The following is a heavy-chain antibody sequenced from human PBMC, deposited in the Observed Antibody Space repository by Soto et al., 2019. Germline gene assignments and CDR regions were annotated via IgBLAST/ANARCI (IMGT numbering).Heavy chain of an antibody. V-gene: IGHV4-39*01. Sequence: QLQLQESGPGLVKPSETLAITCSVSGGSISSSSYYWGWIRQPPGKGLEWIGSIYYSGSSHYNPSLNSRVTLSKNTSANQLSLKLSSVTAADTAVYYCARLRNNLFQGGQGALVTVSS. CDR2: IYYSGSS. CDR1: GGSISSSSYY. J-gene: IGHJ4*02. CDR3: ARLRNNLFQ.